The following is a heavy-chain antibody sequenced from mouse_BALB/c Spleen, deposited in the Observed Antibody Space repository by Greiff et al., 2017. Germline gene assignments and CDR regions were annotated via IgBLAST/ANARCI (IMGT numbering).Heavy chain of an antibody. CDR1: GFTFSSYA. CDR3: ARGPKPAAGSYFDY. J-gene: IGHJ2*01. CDR2: ISSGGST. V-gene: IGHV5-6-5*01. D-gene: IGHD4-1*01. Sequence: EVQLVESGGGLVKPGGSLKLSCAASGFTFSSYAMSWVRQTPEKRLEWVASISSGGSTYYPDSVKGRFTISRDNARNILYLQMSSLRSEDTAMYYCARGPKPAAGSYFDYWGQGTTLTVSS.